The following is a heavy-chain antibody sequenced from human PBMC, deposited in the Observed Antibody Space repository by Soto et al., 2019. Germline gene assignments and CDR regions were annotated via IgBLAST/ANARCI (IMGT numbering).Heavy chain of an antibody. J-gene: IGHJ4*02. CDR1: GFTFSSYG. Sequence: GGSLRLSCAASGFTFSSYGMHWVRQAPCKGLEWVAVISYDGSNKYYADSVKGRFTISRDNSKNTLYLQMNSLRAEDTAVYYCAKDEVVVGATTGYFDYWGQGTLVTVSS. CDR3: AKDEVVVGATTGYFDY. D-gene: IGHD1-26*01. CDR2: ISYDGSNK. V-gene: IGHV3-30*18.